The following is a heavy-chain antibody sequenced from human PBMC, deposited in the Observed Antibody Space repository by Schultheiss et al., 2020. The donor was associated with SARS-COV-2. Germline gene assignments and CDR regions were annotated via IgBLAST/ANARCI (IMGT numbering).Heavy chain of an antibody. J-gene: IGHJ4*02. V-gene: IGHV3-30*03. CDR2: ISYDGSDK. CDR3: ARPGDYYDTSGYDY. Sequence: GGSLRLSCAASGFTFSTNGMHWVRQAPGKGLEWVALISYDGSDKNYADSVKGRFTISRDNSKDTLYLQMNSLRAEDTAVYYCARPGDYYDTSGYDYWGQGTLVTVSS. D-gene: IGHD3-22*01. CDR1: GFTFSTNG.